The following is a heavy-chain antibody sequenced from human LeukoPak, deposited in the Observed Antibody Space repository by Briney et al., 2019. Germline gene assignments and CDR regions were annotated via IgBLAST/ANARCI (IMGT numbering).Heavy chain of an antibody. D-gene: IGHD3-16*02. CDR3: ARDQTFGGVIAPGYFDY. J-gene: IGHJ4*02. V-gene: IGHV3-7*01. CDR2: IKQDGSEK. Sequence: GGSLRLSCAASGFTFSSYWMSWVRQAPGKGLEWVANIKQDGSEKYYVDSVKGRFTISRDNAKNSLYLQMNSLRAEDTAVYYCARDQTFGGVIAPGYFDYWGQGTLVTVSS. CDR1: GFTFSSYW.